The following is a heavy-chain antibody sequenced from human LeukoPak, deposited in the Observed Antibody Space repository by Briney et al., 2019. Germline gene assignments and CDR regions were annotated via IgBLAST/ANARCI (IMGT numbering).Heavy chain of an antibody. CDR2: IYHRGNT. V-gene: IGHV4-59*08. CDR1: GASITSFY. Sequence: PSETLSLTCTVSGASITSFYWAWIRQPPGKGLEWIAYIYHRGNTDYSPSLKGRGTISVDTSKNQCSLQVYSVTAADAAVYYCVRLPSQAAFDSWGQGTLVTVS. CDR3: VRLPSQAAFDS. J-gene: IGHJ4*02.